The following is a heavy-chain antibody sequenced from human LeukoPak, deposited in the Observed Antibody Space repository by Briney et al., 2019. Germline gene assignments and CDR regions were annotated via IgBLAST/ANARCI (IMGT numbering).Heavy chain of an antibody. CDR2: IYGTGTP. CDR1: GFTVSRSY. J-gene: IGHJ5*02. Sequence: GESLRLSCVASGFTVSRSYMSWVRQAPGKGLEWISVIYGTGTPKYADSVTGRFTISRDNSKNTVDLQMNKLRPEDTAVYYCARNSAYHFWSGYYLGGVDPWGQGTLVTVSS. CDR3: ARNSAYHFWSGYYLGGVDP. D-gene: IGHD3-3*01. V-gene: IGHV3-66*02.